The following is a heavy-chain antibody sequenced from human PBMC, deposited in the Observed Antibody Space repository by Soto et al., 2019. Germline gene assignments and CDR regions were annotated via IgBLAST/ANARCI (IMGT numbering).Heavy chain of an antibody. CDR3: ARLLGGYDDYGGWFAP. CDR2: VSHSGRT. CDR1: GGSISPYS. D-gene: IGHD4-17*01. Sequence: QVHLVESGPGLVKPSETLSLTCTISGGSISPYSWTWIRQSPGKGLERIGYVSHSGRTFYTPSLKSRLTMSLDTSRSQFSLRLKSVSAADTAVYYCARLLGGYDDYGGWFAPWGQGTLVTVSS. J-gene: IGHJ5*02. V-gene: IGHV4-59*01.